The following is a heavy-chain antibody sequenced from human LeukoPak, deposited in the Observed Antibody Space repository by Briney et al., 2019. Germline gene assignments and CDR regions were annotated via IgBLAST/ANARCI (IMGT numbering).Heavy chain of an antibody. D-gene: IGHD6-19*01. J-gene: IGHJ4*02. CDR2: VFYSGST. CDR1: GGSVSSSSYH. V-gene: IGHV4-39*07. CDR3: ASASVAGTGYYFDY. Sequence: SETLSLTCTVSGGSVSSSSYHWGWIRQPPGKGLEWIGSVFYSGSTYYNPSLKSRVTISVDTSKNQLSLKLNSVTAADTAVYYCASASVAGTGYYFDYWGQGTLVTVSS.